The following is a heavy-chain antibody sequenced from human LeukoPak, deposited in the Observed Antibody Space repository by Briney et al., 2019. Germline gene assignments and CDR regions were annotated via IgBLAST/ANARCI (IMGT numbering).Heavy chain of an antibody. CDR1: GFTFSNYW. CDR3: ARSKQWLEIDFDY. D-gene: IGHD6-19*01. Sequence: GGSLRLSCAASGFTFSNYWMTWFRQTPGKDLEWVGNIKYDGSEKYYVDSVKGRFTISRDNAKNSLYLQMNSLRAEDTAVYYCARSKQWLEIDFDYWGQGTLVTVSS. J-gene: IGHJ4*02. CDR2: IKYDGSEK. V-gene: IGHV3-7*01.